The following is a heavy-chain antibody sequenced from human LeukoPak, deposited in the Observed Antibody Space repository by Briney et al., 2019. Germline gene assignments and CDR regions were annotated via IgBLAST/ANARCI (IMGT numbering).Heavy chain of an antibody. CDR1: GYTFTSYD. D-gene: IGHD3-3*01. V-gene: IGHV1-8*01. CDR2: TNPNSGNT. J-gene: IGHJ4*02. CDR3: ARGSVTIFGVVIMPLDY. Sequence: ASVKVSCKASGYTFTSYDINWVRQATGQGLEWMGWTNPNSGNTGYAQKFQGRVTMTRNTSISTAYMELSSLRSEDTAVYYCARGSVTIFGVVIMPLDYWGQGTLVTVSS.